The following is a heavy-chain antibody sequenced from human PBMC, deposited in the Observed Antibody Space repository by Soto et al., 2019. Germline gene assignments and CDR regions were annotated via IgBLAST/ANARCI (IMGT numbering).Heavy chain of an antibody. CDR2: IGFAGNNK. V-gene: IGHV3-30*02. Sequence: PGGSLRLSCVVSGFPFDSYGIHWVRRAPGKGLEWVATIGFAGNNKYYADSVKGRFTISRDNSKNTLYLHINSLKVDDTAMYYCAIAHRTGWHYFDYRAPRTLVTISS. CDR3: AIAHRTGWHYFDY. J-gene: IGHJ4*02. CDR1: GFPFDSYG. D-gene: IGHD6-19*01.